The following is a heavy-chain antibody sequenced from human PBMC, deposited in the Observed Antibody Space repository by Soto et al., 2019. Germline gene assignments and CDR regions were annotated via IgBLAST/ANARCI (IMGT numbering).Heavy chain of an antibody. CDR3: ARHHQDAFFYYGMDV. Sequence: GESLKISCKGSGYSFTSYWIGWVRQMPGKGLEWMGIIYPGDSDTRYSPSFQGQVTISADKSISTAYLQWSSLKASDTAMYYCARHHQDAFFYYGMDVWGQGTTVTVSS. J-gene: IGHJ6*02. CDR1: GYSFTSYW. D-gene: IGHD3-16*01. CDR2: IYPGDSDT. V-gene: IGHV5-51*01.